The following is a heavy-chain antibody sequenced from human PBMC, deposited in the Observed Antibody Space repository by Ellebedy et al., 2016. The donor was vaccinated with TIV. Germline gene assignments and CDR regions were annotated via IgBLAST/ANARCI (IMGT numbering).Heavy chain of an antibody. J-gene: IGHJ5*02. CDR2: ISPYTGNI. V-gene: IGHV1-18*01. CDR1: GYAFGSYG. CDR3: ARDMVQGMVARYVWFDH. D-gene: IGHD5-12*01. Sequence: ASVKVSCKASGYAFGSYGISWVRQAPGQGLQWMGWISPYTGNIKYGQKFQGRVTLTTDTSTSTAYMELRSLRSDDTAVYFCARDMVQGMVARYVWFDHWGQGTQLTVSS.